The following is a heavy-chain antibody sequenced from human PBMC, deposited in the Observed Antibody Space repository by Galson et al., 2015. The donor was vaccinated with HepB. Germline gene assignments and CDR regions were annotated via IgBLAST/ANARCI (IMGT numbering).Heavy chain of an antibody. D-gene: IGHD2-2*01. CDR1: GGTFNTYA. CDR3: ARGMDCSGTNCHWILGY. V-gene: IGHV1-69*13. CDR2: IIPIFGSA. J-gene: IGHJ4*02. Sequence: SVKVSCKASGGTFNTYAISWVRQAPGQGLEWMGGIIPIFGSASYARKFQGRVTITADESTSTAYMELNSLRSEDTAVYFCARGMDCSGTNCHWILGYWGQGTLVTVSP.